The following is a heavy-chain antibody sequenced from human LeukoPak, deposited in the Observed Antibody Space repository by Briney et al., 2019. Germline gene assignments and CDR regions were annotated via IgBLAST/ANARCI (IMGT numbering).Heavy chain of an antibody. V-gene: IGHV4-30-2*01. CDR3: ARDGGYSYGGFDY. CDR1: GGSISSGGYS. CDR2: IYHSGST. D-gene: IGHD5-18*01. J-gene: IGHJ4*02. Sequence: SETLSLTCAVSGGSISSGGYSWSWIRQPPGKGLEWIGYIYHSGSTYYNPSLKSRVTISVDRSKNQFSLKLSSVTAADTAVYYCARDGGYSYGGFDYWGQGTLVTVSS.